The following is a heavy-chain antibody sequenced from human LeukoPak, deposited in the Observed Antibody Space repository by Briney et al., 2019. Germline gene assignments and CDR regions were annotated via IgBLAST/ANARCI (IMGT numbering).Heavy chain of an antibody. V-gene: IGHV4-4*07. J-gene: IGHJ4*02. CDR2: IYTSGST. CDR3: ASSNWLRDANFDS. D-gene: IGHD6-13*01. CDR1: GGSISSYY. Sequence: MTSETLSLTCTVSGGSISSYYWSWIRQPAGKGLEWIGRIYTSGSTNYNPSLKSRVTMSVDTSKNQFSLKLSSVTASDSAVYYCASSNWLRDANFDSWGQGTLVTVSS.